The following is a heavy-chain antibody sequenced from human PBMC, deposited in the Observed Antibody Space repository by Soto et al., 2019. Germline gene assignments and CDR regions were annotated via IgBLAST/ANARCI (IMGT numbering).Heavy chain of an antibody. CDR1: GYTFTNFG. Sequence: QVQLVQSGAEVKKPGASVKVSCKASGYTFTNFGVTWVRQAPGQGLEWMGGISAYNGNTNYAQKLQDRVTMTTDTSTSTAYMELTSLTSDDTAVYFCGRGGAVPGNPPFDDWGQGTLVTVSS. CDR3: GRGGAVPGNPPFDD. V-gene: IGHV1-18*01. D-gene: IGHD6-19*01. CDR2: ISAYNGNT. J-gene: IGHJ4*02.